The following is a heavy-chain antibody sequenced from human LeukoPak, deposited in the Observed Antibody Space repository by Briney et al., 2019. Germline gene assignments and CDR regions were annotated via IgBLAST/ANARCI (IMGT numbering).Heavy chain of an antibody. J-gene: IGHJ4*02. CDR3: ARHPYSSSYYFDY. CDR1: GYSISSGYY. D-gene: IGHD6-6*01. Sequence: SETLSLTCGVSGYSISSGYYWGWIRQPPGKGLEWIGSIYHSGSTYYNPSLKSRVTISVDTSKNQFSLKPTSVTAADTAVYYCARHPYSSSYYFDYWGQGTLVTVSS. V-gene: IGHV4-38-2*01. CDR2: IYHSGST.